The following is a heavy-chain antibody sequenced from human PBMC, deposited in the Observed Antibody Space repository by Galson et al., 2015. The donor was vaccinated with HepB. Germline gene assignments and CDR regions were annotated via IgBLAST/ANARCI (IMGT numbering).Heavy chain of an antibody. J-gene: IGHJ5*02. CDR1: GYTFTDYT. D-gene: IGHD6-19*01. CDR2: INAGNGNT. V-gene: IGHV1-3*01. CDR3: ARDREGWLVLWGFDP. Sequence: SVKVSCKASGYTFTDYTIHWVRQAPGQRLEWMGWINAGNGNTKYSQKFQGRVTITRDTSATTAYMELSSLRSEDTAVYYCARDREGWLVLWGFDPWGQGTLVTVSS.